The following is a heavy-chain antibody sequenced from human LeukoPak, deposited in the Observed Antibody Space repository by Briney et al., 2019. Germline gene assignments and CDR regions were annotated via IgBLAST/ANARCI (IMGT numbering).Heavy chain of an antibody. J-gene: IGHJ4*02. CDR2: INPNSGGT. V-gene: IGHV1-2*02. D-gene: IGHD3-10*01. CDR1: GYTFTGYY. Sequence: ASVKVSCKASGYTFTGYYMHWVRQAPGQGLEWMGWINPNSGGTNYAQKFQGRVTMTRDTSISTAYMELSRLRSDDTAVYYCARVHGSGSYYNYFDYWGQGTLVTVSS. CDR3: ARVHGSGSYYNYFDY.